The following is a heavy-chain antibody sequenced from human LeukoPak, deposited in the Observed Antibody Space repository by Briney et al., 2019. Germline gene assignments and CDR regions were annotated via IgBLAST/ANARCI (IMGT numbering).Heavy chain of an antibody. Sequence: ASVKVSCKASGYTFTGYYMHWVRQAPGQGLEWVGWINPNSGGTNYAQKFQGRVTMTRDTSISTAYMELSRLRSDDTAVYYCAREVGGPSTSRYYYYGMDVWGQGTTVTVSS. CDR2: INPNSGGT. J-gene: IGHJ6*02. CDR3: AREVGGPSTSRYYYYGMDV. CDR1: GYTFTGYY. V-gene: IGHV1-2*02. D-gene: IGHD2-2*01.